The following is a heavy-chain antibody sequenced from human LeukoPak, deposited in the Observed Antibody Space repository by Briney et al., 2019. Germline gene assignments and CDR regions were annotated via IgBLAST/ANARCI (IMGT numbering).Heavy chain of an antibody. J-gene: IGHJ4*02. CDR2: IYPGDSDT. V-gene: IGHV5-51*01. CDR3: ARVEMATTTGFDY. D-gene: IGHD5-24*01. CDR1: GYSFTSYW. Sequence: GESLKISCKGSGYSFTSYWIGWVRQMPGKGLEWMGIIYPGDSDTRYSPSFQGQVTISADKSISTAYLQWSSLKASDAAMYYCARVEMATTTGFDYWGQGTLVTVSS.